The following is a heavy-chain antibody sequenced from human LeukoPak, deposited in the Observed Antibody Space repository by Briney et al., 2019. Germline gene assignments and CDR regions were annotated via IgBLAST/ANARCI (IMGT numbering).Heavy chain of an antibody. V-gene: IGHV4-59*11. J-gene: IGHJ5*02. Sequence: SETLSLTCTVSGGSISSHYWSWIRQPPGKGLEWIGYTYYSGSTNYNPSLKSRVTISVDTSKNQFSLKLSSVTAADTAVYYCARGYDFWINWFDPWGQGTLVTVSS. CDR1: GGSISSHY. D-gene: IGHD3-3*01. CDR2: TYYSGST. CDR3: ARGYDFWINWFDP.